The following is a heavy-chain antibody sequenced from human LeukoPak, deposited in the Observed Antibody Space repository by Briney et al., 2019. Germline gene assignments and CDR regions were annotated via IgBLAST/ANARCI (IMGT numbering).Heavy chain of an antibody. CDR1: GGSISSYY. D-gene: IGHD3-3*01. Sequence: SETLSLTCTVSGGSISSYYWSWIRQPPGKGLEWIGYIYYSGSTNYNPSLKSRVTISVDTSKNQFSLKLSSVTAADTAVYYCARSYYDFWSGYYTAYFDYWGQGTLVTVSS. CDR3: ARSYYDFWSGYYTAYFDY. CDR2: IYYSGST. V-gene: IGHV4-59*01. J-gene: IGHJ4*02.